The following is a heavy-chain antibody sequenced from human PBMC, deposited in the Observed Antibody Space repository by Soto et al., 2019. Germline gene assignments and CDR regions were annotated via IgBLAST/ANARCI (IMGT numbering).Heavy chain of an antibody. D-gene: IGHD3-10*01. V-gene: IGHV1-8*01. Sequence: QVQLVQSGAELKKPGASVKVSCKASGYTFSNYDMNWVRQATGQGPEWIGWVNPNNGDTGYAQKFQGRVTLTTDISKTTAYMELTSLRSEDTAIYYCAKVSRKGSAIDFEYWGQGTLITVSS. CDR1: GYTFSNYD. J-gene: IGHJ4*02. CDR2: VNPNNGDT. CDR3: AKVSRKGSAIDFEY.